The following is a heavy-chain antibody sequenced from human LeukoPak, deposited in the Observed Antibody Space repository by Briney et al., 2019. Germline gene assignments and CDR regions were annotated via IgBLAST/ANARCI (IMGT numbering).Heavy chain of an antibody. D-gene: IGHD6-13*01. CDR1: GGSISSYY. CDR2: IYYSGST. V-gene: IGHV4-59*08. Sequence: SETLSLTCTVSGGSISSYYWSWIRQPPGKGLEWIGYIYYSGSTTYNPSLKSRVTISVDTSKNQFSLKLSSVTAADTAVYYCARHEYSSSTNFDYWGQGTLVTVSS. J-gene: IGHJ4*02. CDR3: ARHEYSSSTNFDY.